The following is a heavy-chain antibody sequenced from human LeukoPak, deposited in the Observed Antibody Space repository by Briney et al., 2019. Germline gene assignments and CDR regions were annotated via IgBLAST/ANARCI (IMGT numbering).Heavy chain of an antibody. CDR2: ISAYNGNT. Sequence: GASVKVSCKASGYTFTSYGISWVRQAPGQGLEWMGWISAYNGNTNYAQKLQGRVTMTTDTSTSTAYMELRSLRSDDTAVYYCARDPTVPYIAAAPGVWDYWGQGTLVTVSS. CDR3: ARDPTVPYIAAAPGVWDY. J-gene: IGHJ4*02. CDR1: GYTFTSYG. D-gene: IGHD6-13*01. V-gene: IGHV1-18*01.